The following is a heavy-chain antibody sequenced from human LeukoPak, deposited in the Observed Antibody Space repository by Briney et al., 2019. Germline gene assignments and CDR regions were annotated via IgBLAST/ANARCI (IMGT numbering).Heavy chain of an antibody. V-gene: IGHV3-9*01. D-gene: IGHD1-26*01. Sequence: GRSLRLSCAASGFTFDDYAMHWVRQAPGKGLEWVSGISWNSGSIGYADSVKGRFTISRDNARNSVFLQMSGLRVEDTAVYYCARDPVEWELLLDYWGQGTLVTVSS. CDR3: ARDPVEWELLLDY. J-gene: IGHJ4*02. CDR2: ISWNSGSI. CDR1: GFTFDDYA.